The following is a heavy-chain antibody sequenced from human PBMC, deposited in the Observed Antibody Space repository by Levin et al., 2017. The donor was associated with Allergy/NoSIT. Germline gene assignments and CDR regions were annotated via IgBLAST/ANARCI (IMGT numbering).Heavy chain of an antibody. D-gene: IGHD5-18*01. J-gene: IGHJ4*02. V-gene: IGHV4-61*01. Sequence: SQTLSLTCTVSGGSVSSGSYYWSWIRQPPGKGLEWIGYISYSAYTNYNPSLKSRITISVDTSKNQFSLKLSSVTAADTAVYYCARDAGYTYGPIDYWGQGTLVTVSS. CDR1: GGSVSSGSYY. CDR2: ISYSAYT. CDR3: ARDAGYTYGPIDY.